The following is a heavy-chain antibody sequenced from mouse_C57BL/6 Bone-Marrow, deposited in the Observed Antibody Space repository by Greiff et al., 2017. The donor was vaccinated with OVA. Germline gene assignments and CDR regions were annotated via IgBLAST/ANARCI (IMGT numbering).Heavy chain of an antibody. D-gene: IGHD2-4*01. CDR3: AREAMITYYFDY. Sequence: EVHLVESGGGLVKPGGSLKLSCAASGFTFSSYAMSWVRQTPEKRLEWVATISDGGSYTYYPDNVKGRFTISRDNAKNNLYLQMSHLKSEDTAMYYCAREAMITYYFDYWGQGTTLTVSS. CDR2: ISDGGSYT. CDR1: GFTFSSYA. V-gene: IGHV5-4*01. J-gene: IGHJ2*01.